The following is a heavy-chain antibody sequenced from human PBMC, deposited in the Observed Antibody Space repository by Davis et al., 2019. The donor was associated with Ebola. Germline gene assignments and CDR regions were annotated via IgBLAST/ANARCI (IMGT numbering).Heavy chain of an antibody. V-gene: IGHV4-39*01. CDR2: INHSGST. D-gene: IGHD2-2*01. CDR3: ARLAGPTKYCSSTSCYVGYYYYGMDV. Sequence: MPSETLSLTCTVSGGSISSSSYYWSWIRQPPGKGLEWIGEINHSGSTNYNPSLKSRVTISVDTSKNQFSLKLSSVTAADTAVYYCARLAGPTKYCSSTSCYVGYYYYGMDVWGQGTTVTVSS. J-gene: IGHJ6*02. CDR1: GGSISSSSYY.